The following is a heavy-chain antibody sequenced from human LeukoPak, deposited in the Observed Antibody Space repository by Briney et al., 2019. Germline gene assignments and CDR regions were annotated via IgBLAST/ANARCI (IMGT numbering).Heavy chain of an antibody. CDR1: GGSFSGYY. CDR3: ARHSSSWLLDY. D-gene: IGHD6-13*01. V-gene: IGHV4-34*01. J-gene: IGHJ4*02. CDR2: INHSGST. Sequence: PSETLSLTCAVYGGSFSGYYWSWIRQPPGKGLEWIGEINHSGSTNYNPSLKSRVTISVDTSKNQFSLKLSSVTAADTAVYHCARHSSSWLLDYWGQGTLVTVSS.